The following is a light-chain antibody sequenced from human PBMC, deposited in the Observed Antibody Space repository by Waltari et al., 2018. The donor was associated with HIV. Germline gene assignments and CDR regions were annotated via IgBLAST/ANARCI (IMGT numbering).Light chain of an antibody. Sequence: QTVVTQEPSLTVSPGGTVTLPCASSTGAVTSGNYPNRFQQKPGQAPRGLIYSTSNKNSWTPARFSGSLLGGKAALTLSGVQPEDEAEYYCLLYYGGAQRYVFGTGTKVTVL. CDR3: LLYYGGAQRYV. CDR2: STS. V-gene: IGLV7-43*01. J-gene: IGLJ1*01. CDR1: TGAVTSGNY.